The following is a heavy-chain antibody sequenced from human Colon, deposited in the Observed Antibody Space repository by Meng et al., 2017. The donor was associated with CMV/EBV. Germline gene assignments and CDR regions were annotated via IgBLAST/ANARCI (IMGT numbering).Heavy chain of an antibody. V-gene: IGHV3-48*03. CDR1: GFAFSSYE. J-gene: IGHJ4*02. D-gene: IGHD3-10*01. Sequence: LSLTCVASGFAFSSYEMNWVRQAPGKGLEWAAYITNRGGTIYYADSVKGRFTISRDNAKNSLFLQMNSLRAEDTAVYYCARDSLKSSPFGDFDYWGQGTPVTVSS. CDR2: ITNRGGTI. CDR3: ARDSLKSSPFGDFDY.